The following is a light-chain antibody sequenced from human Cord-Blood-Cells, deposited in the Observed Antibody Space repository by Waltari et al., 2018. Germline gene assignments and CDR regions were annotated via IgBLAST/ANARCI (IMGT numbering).Light chain of an antibody. V-gene: IGLV1-47*01. CDR3: AAWDDSLSGWV. J-gene: IGLJ3*02. Sequence: QSVLTQPPSASGTPGQRVTISCSGSSSNIGSNYVYWYQQLPGTAPQLLIYRNNRLPSGVPDRFSGSKSGTSASLAISGLRSEDEADYYCAAWDDSLSGWVFGGGTKLTVL. CDR1: SSNIGSNY. CDR2: RNN.